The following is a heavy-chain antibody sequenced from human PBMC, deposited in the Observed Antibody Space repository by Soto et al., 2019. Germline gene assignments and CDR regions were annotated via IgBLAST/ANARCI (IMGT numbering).Heavy chain of an antibody. CDR1: GGTFSSYA. J-gene: IGHJ5*02. D-gene: IGHD6-6*01. CDR3: ARDITIASRLPWFYL. V-gene: IGHV1-69*13. Sequence: SVKVSCKASGGTFSSYAISWVRQAPGQGLEWMGGIIHIFGTANYAQKFQGRVTITADESTSTAYMELSSLRSEDTAVYFCARDITIASRLPWFYLWGQGTLVTVSS. CDR2: IIHIFGTA.